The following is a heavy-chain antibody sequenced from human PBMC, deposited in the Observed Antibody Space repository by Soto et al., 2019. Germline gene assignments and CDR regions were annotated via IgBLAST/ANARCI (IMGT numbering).Heavy chain of an antibody. CDR2: IYYSGNT. CDR1: GVSITSYY. D-gene: IGHD5-12*01. CDR3: VKDKPGGYNSKYAFDI. J-gene: IGHJ3*02. V-gene: IGHV4-59*01. Sequence: SETLSLTCTVSGVSITSYYWSWIRQPPGKGLEWIGYIYYSGNTNYNPSLKSRVTISVGASKNPFSLKLSSVTAADTAVYYCVKDKPGGYNSKYAFDIWGQGTMVTVSS.